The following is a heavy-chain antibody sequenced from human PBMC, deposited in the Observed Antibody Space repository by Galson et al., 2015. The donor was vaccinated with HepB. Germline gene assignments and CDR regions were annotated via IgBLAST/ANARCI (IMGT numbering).Heavy chain of an antibody. CDR3: AKGPEHYDFWSGYYYGIDV. Sequence: SLRLSCAASGFIFSTHAMSWVRQAPGKGLEWVSGISGSGGSTYYEDSVKGRFTISRDNSKNTLYLQMNSLRAEDTAVYYCAKGPEHYDFWSGYYYGIDVWGQGTTVTVSS. J-gene: IGHJ6*02. CDR1: GFIFSTHA. D-gene: IGHD3-3*01. CDR2: ISGSGGST. V-gene: IGHV3-23*01.